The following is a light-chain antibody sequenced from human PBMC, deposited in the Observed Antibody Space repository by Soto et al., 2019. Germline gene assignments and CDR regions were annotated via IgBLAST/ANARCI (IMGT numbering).Light chain of an antibody. CDR2: EVT. CDR3: SSYAGSNMGV. V-gene: IGLV2-8*01. CDR1: NSDVGGYKF. J-gene: IGLJ1*01. Sequence: QSVLTQPPSASGSPGQSVTISCTGTNSDVGGYKFVSWYQQHPGKAPKLLIYEVTQRPSGVPDRFSGSKSGNTASLTVSGLQAEDDADYYCSSYAGSNMGVFGTGTKLTVL.